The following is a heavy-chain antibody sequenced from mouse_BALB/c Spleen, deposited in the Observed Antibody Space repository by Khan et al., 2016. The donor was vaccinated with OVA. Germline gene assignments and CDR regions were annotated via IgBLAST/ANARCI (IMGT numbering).Heavy chain of an antibody. CDR1: GYSITSDYS. D-gene: IGHD2-1*01. CDR2: IHYSGST. V-gene: IGHV3-1*02. Sequence: EVQLVESGPDLVKPSQSLSLTCTVTGYSITSDYSWHWIRQFPGNKLEWMGYIHYSGSTNYNPSLKSRISITRDTSKNQFFLQLNSVTTEDTATYYCAPYGNFFAYWGQVPLVTVSA. J-gene: IGHJ3*01. CDR3: APYGNFFAY.